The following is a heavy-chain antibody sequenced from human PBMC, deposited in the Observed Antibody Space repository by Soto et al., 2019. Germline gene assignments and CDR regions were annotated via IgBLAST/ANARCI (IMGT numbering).Heavy chain of an antibody. J-gene: IGHJ6*02. V-gene: IGHV3-49*04. CDR2: IRSKAYGGTT. D-gene: IGHD6-6*01. CDR1: GFTFGDYA. Sequence: SLRLSFTASGFTFGDYAMSWVRQAPGKGLEWVGFIRSKAYGGTTEYAASVKGRFTISRDDSKSIAYLQMNSLKTEDTAVYYCTRGFEQIVRLYYYYGMDVWGQGTTVTVPS. CDR3: TRGFEQIVRLYYYYGMDV.